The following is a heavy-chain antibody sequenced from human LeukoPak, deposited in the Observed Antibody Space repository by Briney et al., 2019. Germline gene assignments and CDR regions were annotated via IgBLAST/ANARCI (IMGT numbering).Heavy chain of an antibody. CDR3: AKDSSYYDSSGYYSFDH. CDR1: GFTFSSYA. J-gene: IGHJ4*02. Sequence: GGSLRLSCAASGFTFSSYAMSWVRQAPGKGLEWVSAISGSGGSTYYADSVKGRFTISRDNSKNTLYLQMNSLRAEDTAVYYCAKDSSYYDSSGYYSFDHWGQGTLVTVSS. V-gene: IGHV3-23*01. CDR2: ISGSGGST. D-gene: IGHD3-22*01.